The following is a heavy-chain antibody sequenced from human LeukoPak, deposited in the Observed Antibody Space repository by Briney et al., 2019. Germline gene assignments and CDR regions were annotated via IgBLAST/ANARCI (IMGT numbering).Heavy chain of an antibody. V-gene: IGHV1-69*04. CDR1: GGTFSSYA. D-gene: IGHD5-18*01. CDR2: IIPILGIA. CDR3: ARDNLTAMVHR. Sequence: GASVTVPYMASGGTFSSYAISWVRQAPGQGLEWMGRIIPILGIANYAQKFQGRVTITADKSTSTAYMELSSLRSEDTAVYYCARDNLTAMVHRWGQGTVTTVSS. J-gene: IGHJ1*01.